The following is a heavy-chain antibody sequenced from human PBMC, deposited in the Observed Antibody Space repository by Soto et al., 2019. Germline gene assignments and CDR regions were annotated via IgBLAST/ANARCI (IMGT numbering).Heavy chain of an antibody. CDR2: FDPEDGET. Sequence: ASVKVSGKVTGYTLTELSMHWVRQAPGKGLEWMGGFDPEDGETLYAQKFQGRVTMTEDTSTDTAYMELSSLRSEDTAVYYCSTGLDSQQLTPPSYYYYYMDVWGKGTTVTVSS. J-gene: IGHJ6*03. CDR3: STGLDSQQLTPPSYYYYYMDV. V-gene: IGHV1-24*01. D-gene: IGHD6-13*01. CDR1: GYTLTELS.